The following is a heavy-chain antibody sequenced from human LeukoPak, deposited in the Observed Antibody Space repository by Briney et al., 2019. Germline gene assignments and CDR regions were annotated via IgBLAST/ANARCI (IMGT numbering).Heavy chain of an antibody. J-gene: IGHJ4*02. CDR2: INPNSGGT. CDR3: ARGGYYYDSSGYSAY. D-gene: IGHD3-22*01. V-gene: IGHV1-2*02. CDR1: GYTFTGYY. Sequence: ASVKVSCKASGYTFTGYYMHWVRQAPGQGLEWMGWINPNSGGTNYAQKFQGRVTMTRDTSISTAYMELSRLRSDDTAVYYCARGGYYYDSSGYSAYWGQRTLVTVSS.